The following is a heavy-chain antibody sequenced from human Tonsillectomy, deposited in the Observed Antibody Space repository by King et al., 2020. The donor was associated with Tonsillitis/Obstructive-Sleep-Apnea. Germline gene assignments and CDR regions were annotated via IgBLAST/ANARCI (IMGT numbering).Heavy chain of an antibody. CDR3: AREGYSPIDV. D-gene: IGHD5-18*01. CDR2: INPNSGGT. J-gene: IGHJ6*03. Sequence: VQLVESGAEVKKPGASVKVSCKASGYTFTDCYLHWVRQAPGHGLEWMGRINPNSGGTNFVQKFQGRVTMTRDTSISTAYMDLSSLRSDDTAVYYCAREGYSPIDVWGKGTTVTVSS. CDR1: GYTFTDCY. V-gene: IGHV1-2*06.